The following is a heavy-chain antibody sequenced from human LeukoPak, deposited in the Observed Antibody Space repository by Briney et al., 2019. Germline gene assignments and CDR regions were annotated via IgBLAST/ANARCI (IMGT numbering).Heavy chain of an antibody. D-gene: IGHD2-2*01. Sequence: ASVKVSCKASGGTISSYAIMWVRQAPGQGLEWMGGIIPMFDTADYAQKFQGRVTITADKSTSTAYMELSSLRSEDTAVYYCARGGGCRSTSCYAVPTYNWFDPWGQGTLVTVSS. V-gene: IGHV1-69*06. CDR3: ARGGGCRSTSCYAVPTYNWFDP. CDR1: GGTISSYA. CDR2: IIPMFDTA. J-gene: IGHJ5*02.